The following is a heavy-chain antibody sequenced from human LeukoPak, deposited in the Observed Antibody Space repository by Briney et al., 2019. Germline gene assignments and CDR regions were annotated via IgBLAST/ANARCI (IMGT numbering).Heavy chain of an antibody. CDR2: IWYDGSNK. J-gene: IGHJ4*02. D-gene: IGHD6-6*01. CDR3: ARDHQVSYFDY. V-gene: IGHV3-33*01. Sequence: GRSLRLSCAASGFTFSSYGMHWVRQAPGKGLEWVALIWYDGSNKYYTDSVKGRFTISRDNSKNTLYLQMNSLRADDTAVYYCARDHQVSYFDYWGQGTLVTVSS. CDR1: GFTFSSYG.